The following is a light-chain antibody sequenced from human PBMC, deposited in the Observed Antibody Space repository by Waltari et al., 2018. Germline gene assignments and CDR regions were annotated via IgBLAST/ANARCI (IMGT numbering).Light chain of an antibody. V-gene: IGKV3-15*01. Sequence: EIVMTQSPATLSVSPGGRVTLSCRARQNVRTNLAWYQQKSGQAPSLLIYEASTRATGIPARISGSGSGTEFTLTISGLQSEDFAVYYCQQYNNWPRTFGQGTKVEVK. J-gene: IGKJ1*01. CDR1: QNVRTN. CDR3: QQYNNWPRT. CDR2: EAS.